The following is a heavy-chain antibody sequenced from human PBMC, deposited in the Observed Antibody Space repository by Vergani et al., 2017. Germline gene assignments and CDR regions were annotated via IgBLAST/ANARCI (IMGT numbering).Heavy chain of an antibody. J-gene: IGHJ6*03. CDR3: ARDLALGVGYYYYYMDV. D-gene: IGHD1-26*01. Sequence: EVQMVESGGGLVKPGGSLRLSCVASGFTFSHYSMNWVRQAPGKGLEWVSSISGNNDDVYYADSVKGRFTISRDNAKNSLYLDMSSLRAEDTAVYYCARDLALGVGYYYYYMDVWGKGTTVTVSS. CDR1: GFTFSHYS. CDR2: ISGNNDDV. V-gene: IGHV3-21*01.